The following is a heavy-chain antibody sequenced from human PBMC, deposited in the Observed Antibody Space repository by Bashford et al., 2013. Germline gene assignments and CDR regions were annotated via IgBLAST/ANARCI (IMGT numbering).Heavy chain of an antibody. J-gene: IGHJ4*02. Sequence: WIRQPPGKGLEWMGDIFSTGTTFYNPSLRSRITISVDSSKNQFSLNLSSVTAADTAVYFCARVSSYVDYWGQGTLVTVSS. V-gene: IGHV4-31*02. CDR3: ARVSSYVDY. CDR2: IFSTGTT.